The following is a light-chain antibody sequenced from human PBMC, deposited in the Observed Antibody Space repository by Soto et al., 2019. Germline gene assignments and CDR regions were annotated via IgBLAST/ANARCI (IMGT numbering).Light chain of an antibody. V-gene: IGLV2-14*01. J-gene: IGLJ1*01. CDR1: SSDVGDSNY. CDR3: SSYTSSSTYV. CDR2: EVN. Sequence: QSVLTQPASVSGSPGQSITISCTGSSSDVGDSNYVSWYQQHPGKAPKLIIYEVNNRPSGVSARFSGSKSGNTASLTISGLQAEDEADYYCSSYTSSSTYVFGTGTKLTVL.